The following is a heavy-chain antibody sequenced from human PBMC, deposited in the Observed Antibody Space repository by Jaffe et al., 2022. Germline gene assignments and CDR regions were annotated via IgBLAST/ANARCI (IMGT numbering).Heavy chain of an antibody. D-gene: IGHD2-15*01. CDR2: IYHSGST. CDR3: ARLGIMPGAFDI. Sequence: QVQLQESGPGLVKPSETLSLTCAVSGYSISSGYYWGWIRQPPGKGLEWIGSIYHSGSTYYNPSLKSRVTISVDTSKNQFSLKLSSVTAADTAVYYCARLGIMPGAFDIWGQGTMVTVSS. CDR1: GYSISSGYY. J-gene: IGHJ3*02. V-gene: IGHV4-38-2*01.